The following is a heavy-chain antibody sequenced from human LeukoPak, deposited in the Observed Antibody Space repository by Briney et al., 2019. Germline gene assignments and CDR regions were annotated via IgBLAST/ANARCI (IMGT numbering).Heavy chain of an antibody. Sequence: GGSLRLSSAASGFTFSRYWMSWVRQAPGKGLEWVANIKQDGSEKYYVDSVKGRFTISRDNAKNSLYLQMNSLRAEDTAVYYCARDRWGYSYGGDWGRGTLVTVSS. J-gene: IGHJ4*02. V-gene: IGHV3-7*01. D-gene: IGHD5-18*01. CDR3: ARDRWGYSYGGD. CDR2: IKQDGSEK. CDR1: GFTFSRYW.